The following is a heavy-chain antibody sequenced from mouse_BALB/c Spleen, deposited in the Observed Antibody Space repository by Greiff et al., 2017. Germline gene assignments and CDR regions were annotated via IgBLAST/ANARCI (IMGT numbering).Heavy chain of an antibody. CDR2: ISYSGST. V-gene: IGHV3-2*02. CDR3: ARDYGYDERFAY. Sequence: EVKLQESGPGLVKPSQSLSLTCTVTGYSITSDYAWNWIRQFPGNKLEWMGYISYSGSTSYNPSLKSRISITRDTSKNQFFLQLNSVTTEDTATYYCARDYGYDERFAYWGQGTLVTVSA. CDR1: GYSITSDYA. J-gene: IGHJ3*01. D-gene: IGHD2-2*01.